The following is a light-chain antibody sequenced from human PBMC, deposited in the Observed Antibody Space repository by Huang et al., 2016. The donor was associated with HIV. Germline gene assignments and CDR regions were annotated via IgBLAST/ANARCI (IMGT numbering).Light chain of an antibody. J-gene: IGKJ1*01. Sequence: AIQMTQSPASLSASVGDRVTITCLASQDIGNDLGWYQQRLGKAPKLLVSTASHLQSGVPSRFTGSGSGTHFTLTISGLQPEDFATYYCLQDYTYPWTFGQGTKVEI. CDR2: TAS. CDR3: LQDYTYPWT. V-gene: IGKV1-6*01. CDR1: QDIGND.